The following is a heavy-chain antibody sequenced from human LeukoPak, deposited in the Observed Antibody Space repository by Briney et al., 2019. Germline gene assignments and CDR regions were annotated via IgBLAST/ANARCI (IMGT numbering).Heavy chain of an antibody. Sequence: GGSLRLSCAASGFTVSSNYMSWVRQAPGKGLEWVSAISGSGGSTYYADSVKGRFTISRDNSKNTLYLQMNSLRAEDTAVYYCAKDRYYGSGSYSDYWGQGTLVTVSS. CDR2: ISGSGGST. V-gene: IGHV3-23*01. D-gene: IGHD3-10*01. CDR1: GFTVSSNY. CDR3: AKDRYYGSGSYSDY. J-gene: IGHJ4*02.